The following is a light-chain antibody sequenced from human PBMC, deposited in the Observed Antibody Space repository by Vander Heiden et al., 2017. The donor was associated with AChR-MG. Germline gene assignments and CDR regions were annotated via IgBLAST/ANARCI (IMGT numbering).Light chain of an antibody. V-gene: IGLV2-14*01. CDR1: SSDVGGYDY. Sequence: QSALTQPASVPGSPGQSITISCTGTSSDVGGYDYVSWYQQHPGKAPKLMIYEVTHRPSGVSNRFSGSKSGNAASLTISGLQAEDEADYYCSSYTSSSTLVFGGGTKVTVL. J-gene: IGLJ3*02. CDR3: SSYTSSSTLV. CDR2: EVT.